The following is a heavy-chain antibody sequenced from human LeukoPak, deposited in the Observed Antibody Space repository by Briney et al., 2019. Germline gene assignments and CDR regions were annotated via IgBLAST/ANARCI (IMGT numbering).Heavy chain of an antibody. Sequence: GGSLRLSCAASGFTFSSYEMNWVCQAPGKGLEWVSYISSSGSTIYYADSMKGRFTISRDNAKNSLYLQMNSLREEDTAVYYCARGPLGIYSSGWYLDYWGQGTLVTVSS. CDR2: ISSSGSTI. CDR1: GFTFSSYE. V-gene: IGHV3-48*03. D-gene: IGHD6-19*01. CDR3: ARGPLGIYSSGWYLDY. J-gene: IGHJ4*02.